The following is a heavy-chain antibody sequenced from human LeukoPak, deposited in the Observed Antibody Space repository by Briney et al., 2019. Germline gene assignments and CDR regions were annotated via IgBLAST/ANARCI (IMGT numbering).Heavy chain of an antibody. CDR2: ISSSSSYI. J-gene: IGHJ3*02. CDR1: GFTFTSYT. Sequence: GGSLRLSCAASGFTFTSYTMTWVRQAPGKGLEWVSSISSSSSYIYYADSVKGRFTISRDNSKNTLYLQMNSLRAEDTAVYYCARDLAVGATPGDAFDIWGQGTMVTVSS. D-gene: IGHD1-26*01. CDR3: ARDLAVGATPGDAFDI. V-gene: IGHV3-21*01.